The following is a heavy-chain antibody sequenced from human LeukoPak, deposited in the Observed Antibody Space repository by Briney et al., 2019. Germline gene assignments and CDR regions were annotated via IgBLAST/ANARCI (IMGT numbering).Heavy chain of an antibody. CDR1: GGSISSDGYY. CDR3: ARADWSGTHGDYYYGMDV. D-gene: IGHD3-3*01. Sequence: PSQTLSLTCTVSGGSISSDGYYWSWIRRHPGKGLEWIGYIYYSGSTYYNPSLKSRVTISVDTSKNQFSLKLSSVTAADTAVYYCARADWSGTHGDYYYGMDVWGQGTTVTVSS. V-gene: IGHV4-31*03. CDR2: IYYSGST. J-gene: IGHJ6*02.